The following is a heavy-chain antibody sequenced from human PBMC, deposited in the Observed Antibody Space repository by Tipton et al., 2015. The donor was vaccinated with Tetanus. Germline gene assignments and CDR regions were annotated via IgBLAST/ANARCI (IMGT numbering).Heavy chain of an antibody. CDR2: INHSGYT. J-gene: IGHJ3*01. CDR1: GGSFSGYH. V-gene: IGHV4-34*01. Sequence: TLSLTCAVYGGSFSGYHWSWIRQSPGKGLEWIGEINHSGYTSYNPSLKSRVAISMDTSKNQISLKLSSVTASDTAMYYCARRRYTWNRGGFDLWGQGTMVTVSS. D-gene: IGHD1-20*01. CDR3: ARRRYTWNRGGFDL.